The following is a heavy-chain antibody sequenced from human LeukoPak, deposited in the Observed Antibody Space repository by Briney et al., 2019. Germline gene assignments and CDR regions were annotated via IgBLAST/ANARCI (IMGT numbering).Heavy chain of an antibody. CDR1: GFTFSSYA. CDR2: ISYDGSNK. Sequence: GGSLRLSCTASGFTFSSYAMHWVRQARGKGLEWVAVISYDGSNKYYADSVKGRFNISRDNSKNTLDVQMNILRAEDTAVYYCASDRLQGYDCGSVSGMDVWGKGTPVTVSS. V-gene: IGHV3-30*04. J-gene: IGHJ6*04. D-gene: IGHD3-10*01. CDR3: ASDRLQGYDCGSVSGMDV.